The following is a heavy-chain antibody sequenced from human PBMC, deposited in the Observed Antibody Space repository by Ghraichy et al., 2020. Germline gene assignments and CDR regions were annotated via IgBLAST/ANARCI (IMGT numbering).Heavy chain of an antibody. Sequence: GGSLRLSCAASGFTFNTYAMSWVRQAPGKGLEWVSGLSGSGANTYYADSVKGRVTISRDNSKNTLYLQMNSLRAEDTAVYYCAKTRDYTSGWYNFDYWGQGTLVTVSS. CDR3: AKTRDYTSGWYNFDY. CDR1: GFTFNTYA. J-gene: IGHJ4*02. V-gene: IGHV3-23*01. D-gene: IGHD6-19*01. CDR2: LSGSGANT.